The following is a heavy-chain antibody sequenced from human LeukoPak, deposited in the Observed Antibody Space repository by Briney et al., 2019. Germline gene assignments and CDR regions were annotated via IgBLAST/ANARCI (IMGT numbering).Heavy chain of an antibody. D-gene: IGHD3-9*01. V-gene: IGHV1-8*01. Sequence: GASVKVSCKASGYSFSRYDINWVRQATGQGLEWMGWMNPNSGDTGYAQKFQGRVTMTRNTSISTAYMELSSLRSEDTAVYYCARGGWLVLRYFDYWGQGTQVTVSS. CDR1: GYSFSRYD. J-gene: IGHJ4*02. CDR2: MNPNSGDT. CDR3: ARGGWLVLRYFDY.